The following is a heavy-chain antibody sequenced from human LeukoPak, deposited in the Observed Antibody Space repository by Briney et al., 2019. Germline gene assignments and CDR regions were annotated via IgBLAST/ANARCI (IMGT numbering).Heavy chain of an antibody. CDR3: ARGHWGSPYFFDY. Sequence: PSETLSLTCTVSGGSISSGGYYWSWIRQHPGKGLEWIGYIYYSGSTYYNPSLKSRVTISVDTSKNQFSLKLSSVTAADTAVYYCARGHWGSPYFFDYWGQGTLVTVSS. D-gene: IGHD7-27*01. CDR2: IYYSGST. V-gene: IGHV4-31*03. J-gene: IGHJ4*02. CDR1: GGSISSGGYY.